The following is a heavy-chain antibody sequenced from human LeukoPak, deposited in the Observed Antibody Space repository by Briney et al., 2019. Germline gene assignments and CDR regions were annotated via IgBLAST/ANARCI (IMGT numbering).Heavy chain of an antibody. V-gene: IGHV3-7*01. Sequence: GGSLRLSCAASGFTFNSYWMTWVRQAPGKGPEWVANIKPDGTEKHYVDSVKGRFTISRDNSKNTLYLQMNSLRAEDTAVYYCARDGTPHHYDFWSGYYTSLDYWGQGTLVTVSS. J-gene: IGHJ4*02. CDR3: ARDGTPHHYDFWSGYYTSLDY. D-gene: IGHD3-3*01. CDR1: GFTFNSYW. CDR2: IKPDGTEK.